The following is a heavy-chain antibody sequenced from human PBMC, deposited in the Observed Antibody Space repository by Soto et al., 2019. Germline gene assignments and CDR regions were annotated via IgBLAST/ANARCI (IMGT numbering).Heavy chain of an antibody. CDR1: GFTFSSYG. J-gene: IGHJ4*02. CDR2: ISYDGSNK. D-gene: IGHD3-22*01. CDR3: ARADSSGYYFFGFVDY. Sequence: GGSLRLSCAASGFTFSSYGMHWVRQAPGKGLEWVAVISYDGSNKYYADSVKGRFTISRDNSKNTLYLQMNSLRAEDTAVYYCARADSSGYYFFGFVDYWGQGTLVTVSS. V-gene: IGHV3-30*03.